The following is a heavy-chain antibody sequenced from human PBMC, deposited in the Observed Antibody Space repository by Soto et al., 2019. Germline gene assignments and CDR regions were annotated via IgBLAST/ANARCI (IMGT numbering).Heavy chain of an antibody. CDR2: ISAYNGNT. D-gene: IGHD6-19*01. J-gene: IGHJ3*02. CDR3: ARDSGIAVAGLDAFDI. V-gene: IGHV1-18*01. Sequence: ASVKVSCKASGYTFTGYAMHWVRQAPGQGLEWMGWISAYNGNTNYAQKLQGRVTMTTDTSTSTAYMELRSLRSDDTAVYYCARDSGIAVAGLDAFDIWGQGTMVTVSS. CDR1: GYTFTGYA.